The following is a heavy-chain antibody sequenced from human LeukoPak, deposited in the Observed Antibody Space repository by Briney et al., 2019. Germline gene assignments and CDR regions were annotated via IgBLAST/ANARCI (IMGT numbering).Heavy chain of an antibody. CDR1: AFTFSSYA. CDR3: AKVSLGYCSGGSCYYFDY. CDR2: ISGSGGST. V-gene: IGHV3-23*01. Sequence: GGSLRLSCAASAFTFSSYAMSWVRQAPGKGLEWVSAISGSGGSTYYADSVKGRFTISRDNSKNTLYLQMNSLRAEDTAVYYCAKVSLGYCSGGSCYYFDYWGQGTLVTVTS. J-gene: IGHJ4*02. D-gene: IGHD2-15*01.